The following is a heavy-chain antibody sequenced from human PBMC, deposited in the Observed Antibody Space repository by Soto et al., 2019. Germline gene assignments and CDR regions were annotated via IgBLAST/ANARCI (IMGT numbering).Heavy chain of an antibody. V-gene: IGHV3-9*01. Sequence: SMRLSCAASGLNFDDYALQWVRQAQGKGLEWVSGISWYSGDTDYVDSVTGRFNISRDNAKNTLYLQMNSLRPEDTAFFFFASGSRHTSFSAGLGIPARSSDL. CDR2: ISWYSGDT. D-gene: IGHD1-26*01. CDR3: ASGSRHTSFSAGLGIPARSSDL. J-gene: IGHJ2*01. CDR1: GLNFDDYA.